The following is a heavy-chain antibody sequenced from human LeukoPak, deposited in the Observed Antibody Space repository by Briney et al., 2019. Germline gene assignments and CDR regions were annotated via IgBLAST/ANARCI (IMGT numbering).Heavy chain of an antibody. V-gene: IGHV3-7*01. D-gene: IGHD1-26*01. J-gene: IGHJ3*01. CDR3: SRGGADYSFDV. CDR2: IKHDGSAK. CDR1: GFTFSSYW. Sequence: GGSLRLSCAASGFTFSSYWMNWVRQPPGKGLEWVANIKHDGSAKLYVDSVKGRFTISRDSAKNSLYLQMDGLRAEDTAVYFCSRGGADYSFDVWGHGTMVTVSS.